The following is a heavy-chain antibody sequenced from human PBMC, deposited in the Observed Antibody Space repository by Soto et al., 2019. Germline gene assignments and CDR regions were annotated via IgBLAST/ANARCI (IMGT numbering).Heavy chain of an antibody. CDR1: GFSLSTNGVG. J-gene: IGHJ4*02. Sequence: QITLKESGPTLVKPTQTLTLTCTFSGFSLSTNGVGVGWIRQPPGKALEWLAVIYWDDDKRYSPSLKNRLTITKDNSKNQVVLTMTNMDPVDTATYYCAHSRYSFGYLPFDYWGQGTLVTVSS. CDR3: AHSRYSFGYLPFDY. V-gene: IGHV2-5*02. D-gene: IGHD5-18*01. CDR2: IYWDDDK.